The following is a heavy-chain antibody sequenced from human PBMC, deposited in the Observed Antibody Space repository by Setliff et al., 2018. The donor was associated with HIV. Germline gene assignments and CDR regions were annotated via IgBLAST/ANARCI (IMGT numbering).Heavy chain of an antibody. CDR2: INPNSGGT. D-gene: IGHD3-16*01. J-gene: IGHJ3*01. CDR1: GYRFTDYY. Sequence: VKVSCKASGYRFTDYYIHWVRQAPGQGLEWMGWINPNSGGTNYAQKFQGRVTMTRDTSISTAYMELSGLTSDDSAVYYCARDDGGYNYAEAFDVWGQGTMVTVSS. CDR3: ARDDGGYNYAEAFDV. V-gene: IGHV1-2*02.